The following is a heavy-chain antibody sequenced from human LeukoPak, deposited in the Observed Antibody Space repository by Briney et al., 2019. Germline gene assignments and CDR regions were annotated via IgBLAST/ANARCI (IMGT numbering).Heavy chain of an antibody. Sequence: GESLKISCKGSGYSFTSYWIGWVRQMPGKGLEWMGIIYPGDSDTRCSPSFQGQVTISADKSISTAYLQWSSLKASDTAMYYCARLLDYYDSSGGPFDYWGQGTLVTVSS. V-gene: IGHV5-51*01. J-gene: IGHJ4*02. D-gene: IGHD3-22*01. CDR3: ARLLDYYDSSGGPFDY. CDR1: GYSFTSYW. CDR2: IYPGDSDT.